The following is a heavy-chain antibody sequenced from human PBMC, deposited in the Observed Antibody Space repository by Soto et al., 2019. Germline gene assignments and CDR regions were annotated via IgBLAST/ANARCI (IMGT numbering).Heavy chain of an antibody. D-gene: IGHD6-6*01. V-gene: IGHV4-30-2*01. J-gene: IGHJ3*02. CDR1: GGSISSGGYS. Sequence: QLQLQESGSGLVKPSQTLSLTCAVSGGSISSGGYSWSWIRQPPGKGLEWIGYIYHSGSTYDNPSLKSRVTISVDRSKNQFSLKLSSVTAADTAVYYCAREDSSSANAFDIWGQGTMVTVSS. CDR2: IYHSGST. CDR3: AREDSSSANAFDI.